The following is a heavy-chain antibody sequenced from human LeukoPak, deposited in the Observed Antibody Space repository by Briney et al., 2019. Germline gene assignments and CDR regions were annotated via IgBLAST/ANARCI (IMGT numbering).Heavy chain of an antibody. Sequence: ASVKVSCKASGGTFSSYAISWVRQAPGQGLEWMRRIIPILGIANYAQKFQGRVTITADKSTSTAYMELSSLRSEDTAVYYCARRRRDGYNYDAFDIWGQGTMVTVSS. CDR2: IIPILGIA. J-gene: IGHJ3*02. V-gene: IGHV1-69*04. CDR3: ARRRRDGYNYDAFDI. D-gene: IGHD5-12*01. CDR1: GGTFSSYA.